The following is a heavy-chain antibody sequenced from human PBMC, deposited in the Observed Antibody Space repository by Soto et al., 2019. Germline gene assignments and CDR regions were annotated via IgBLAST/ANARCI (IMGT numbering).Heavy chain of an antibody. CDR1: GGSTYSLY. J-gene: IGHJ4*02. D-gene: IGHD1-20*01. CDR3: AREYAYKIDF. CDR2: VYYSGIV. V-gene: IGHV4-59*01. Sequence: SETLSLTCTVSGGSTYSLYLSWVRQPPGKRLEWIGYVYYSGIVNYNPSLRSRVTMSVDTSKNKFSLRLTSVTAADTAVYYCAREYAYKIDFWGQGTQVTVSS.